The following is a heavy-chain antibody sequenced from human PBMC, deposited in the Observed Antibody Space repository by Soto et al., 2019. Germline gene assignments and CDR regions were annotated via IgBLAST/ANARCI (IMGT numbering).Heavy chain of an antibody. Sequence: VQLVQSGVEVKKPGASVKVSCKASGYTFTNYGISWVRQAPGQGLEWMGWINTYNGNTNYAQKAQGSVTMTTETSTSTAYMELRSLRPDDTAVYYCASDLLYSTRATVRFDIWGQGTMLTVSS. D-gene: IGHD6-13*01. J-gene: IGHJ3*02. CDR1: GYTFTNYG. CDR2: INTYNGNT. V-gene: IGHV1-18*01. CDR3: ASDLLYSTRATVRFDI.